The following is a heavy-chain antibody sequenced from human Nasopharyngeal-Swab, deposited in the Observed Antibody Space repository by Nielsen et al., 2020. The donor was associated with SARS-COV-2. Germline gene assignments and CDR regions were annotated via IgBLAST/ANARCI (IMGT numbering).Heavy chain of an antibody. J-gene: IGHJ3*02. V-gene: IGHV3-23*01. D-gene: IGHD6-19*01. CDR3: AKSKGMAVAFDI. CDR2: ISGSGGST. Sequence: GESLKISCAASGFTFSSYAMSWVRQAPGKGLEWVSAISGSGGSTYYADSVKGRFTISRDNSKNTLYLQMNSLRAEDTAVYYCAKSKGMAVAFDIWGQGTMVTVSS. CDR1: GFTFSSYA.